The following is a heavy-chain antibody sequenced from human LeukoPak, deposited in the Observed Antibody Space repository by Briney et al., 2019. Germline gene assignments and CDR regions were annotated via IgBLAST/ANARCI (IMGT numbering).Heavy chain of an antibody. Sequence: ASVKVSCKVSGYTLTELSMHWVRQAPGKGLEWMGGFDPEDGETIYAQKFQGRVTMTEDTSTDTAYMELSSLRSEDTAVYYCATDLLSMVRKPFDYWGQGTLVTVSS. J-gene: IGHJ4*02. CDR1: GYTLTELS. CDR3: ATDLLSMVRKPFDY. D-gene: IGHD3-10*01. V-gene: IGHV1-24*01. CDR2: FDPEDGET.